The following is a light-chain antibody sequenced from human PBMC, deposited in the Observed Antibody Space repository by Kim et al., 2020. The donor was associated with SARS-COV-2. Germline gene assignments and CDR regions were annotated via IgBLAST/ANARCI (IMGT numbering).Light chain of an antibody. CDR1: QSVASNH. CDR2: GTS. CDR3: QQYDRSPYT. Sequence: EIVLTQSPGTLSLSPGERATLSCRASQSVASNHLAWFQQKPGQAPRLLIYGTSSRATGIPDRFSASESGTDFTLTISRLEPEHFAVYYCQQYDRSPYTFGQGTKLEI. V-gene: IGKV3-20*01. J-gene: IGKJ2*01.